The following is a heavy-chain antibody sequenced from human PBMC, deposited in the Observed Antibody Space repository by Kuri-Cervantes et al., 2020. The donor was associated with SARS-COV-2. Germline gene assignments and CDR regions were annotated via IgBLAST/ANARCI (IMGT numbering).Heavy chain of an antibody. Sequence: GESLKISCTASGFSVSDNYMSWVRQAPGEGLEWVSIIYSGGSTDYAESVKGRFTISRDNSKNTLYLQMNSLRAEDTAVYYGAREGPPSDAFDIWGQGTMVTVSS. V-gene: IGHV3-66*01. D-gene: IGHD6-6*01. J-gene: IGHJ3*02. CDR2: IYSGGST. CDR1: GFSVSDNY. CDR3: AREGPPSDAFDI.